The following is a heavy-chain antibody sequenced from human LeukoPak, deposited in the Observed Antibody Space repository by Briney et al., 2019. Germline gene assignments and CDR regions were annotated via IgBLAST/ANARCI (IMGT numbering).Heavy chain of an antibody. Sequence: GASLKISCKCSGYSFTSYWIGWVRQLPGKGLEWMGIIYPGDSDTRYSPSFQGQVTISADKSISTAYLQWSSLKASDTAMYYCAAGRGSGWPYFDYWGQGTLVTVSS. CDR3: AAGRGSGWPYFDY. V-gene: IGHV5-51*01. J-gene: IGHJ4*02. CDR1: GYSFTSYW. D-gene: IGHD6-19*01. CDR2: IYPGDSDT.